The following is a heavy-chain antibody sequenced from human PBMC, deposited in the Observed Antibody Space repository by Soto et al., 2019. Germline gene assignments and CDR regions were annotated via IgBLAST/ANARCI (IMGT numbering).Heavy chain of an antibody. V-gene: IGHV3-33*01. D-gene: IGHD3-16*01. CDR2: IWDDGTRR. CDR1: GFAFGTYV. CDR3: VRDRDPMNREVIMTVGHLRL. J-gene: IGHJ2*01. Sequence: QVQLAESGGGVVQAGQSLRVSCEASGFAFGTYVMHWVRQAPGKGLEWVALIWDDGTRREYLESVRGRFTISRDNSKNTMYLQMNNLRVEGTALYYCVRDRDPMNREVIMTVGHLRLWGRGTLVSVSS.